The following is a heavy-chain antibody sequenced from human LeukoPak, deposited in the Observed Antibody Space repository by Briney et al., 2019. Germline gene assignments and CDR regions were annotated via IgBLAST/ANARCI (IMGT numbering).Heavy chain of an antibody. D-gene: IGHD3-10*01. CDR1: GGTFSSYA. J-gene: IGHJ3*02. CDR2: IIPIFGTP. CDR3: AKGLYRYYLENDAFDI. Sequence: SVKVSCKASGGTFSSYAISWVRQAPGQGLEWMGGIIPIFGTPNYAQKFQGRVTITADESTSTAYMELSSLRAEDTAVYYCAKGLYRYYLENDAFDIWGQGTMVTVSS. V-gene: IGHV1-69*13.